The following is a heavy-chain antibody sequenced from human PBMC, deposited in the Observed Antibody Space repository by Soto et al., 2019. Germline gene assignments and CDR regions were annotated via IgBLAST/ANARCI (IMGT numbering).Heavy chain of an antibody. D-gene: IGHD3-3*01. J-gene: IGHJ6*02. CDR1: GFTFSSYA. CDR2: ISYDGSNK. V-gene: IGHV3-30-3*01. CDR3: ARDQGCLEWLRYGMDV. Sequence: QVQLVESGGGVVQPGRSLRLSCAASGFTFSSYAMHWVRQAPGKGLEWVAVISYDGSNKYYADSVKGRFTISRDNSKNRRRRQMNSLRAEGTAVYYCARDQGCLEWLRYGMDVWGRGTTVTVSS.